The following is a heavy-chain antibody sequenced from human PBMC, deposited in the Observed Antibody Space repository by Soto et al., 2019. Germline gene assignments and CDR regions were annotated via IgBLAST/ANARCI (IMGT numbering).Heavy chain of an antibody. V-gene: IGHV3-53*01. Sequence: GGSLRLSCAASGFTVSSNYMSWVRQAPGKGLEWVSVICSGGSTYYADSVKGRFTISRDNSKNTLYLQMNSLRAEDTAVYYCARVRWRASVGYFDYWGQGTLVTVSS. CDR2: ICSGGST. J-gene: IGHJ4*02. D-gene: IGHD4-17*01. CDR3: ARVRWRASVGYFDY. CDR1: GFTVSSNY.